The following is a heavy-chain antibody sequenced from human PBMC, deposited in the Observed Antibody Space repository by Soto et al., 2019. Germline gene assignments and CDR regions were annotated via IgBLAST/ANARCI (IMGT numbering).Heavy chain of an antibody. Sequence: GGSLRLSCAASGFTFSNYWMHWVRQAPGKGLVWVSRINRDGSSITYADSVKGRFTVSRDNAKNTLFLQVNSLRAEDTAVYYYARDYYSSGDYWGLGTLVTVSS. J-gene: IGHJ4*02. D-gene: IGHD6-19*01. V-gene: IGHV3-74*01. CDR1: GFTFSNYW. CDR3: ARDYYSSGDY. CDR2: INRDGSSI.